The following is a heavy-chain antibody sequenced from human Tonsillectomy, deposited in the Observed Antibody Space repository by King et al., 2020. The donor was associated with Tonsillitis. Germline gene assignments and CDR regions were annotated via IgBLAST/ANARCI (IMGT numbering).Heavy chain of an antibody. CDR2: ISGRDTRT. CDR3: AKESPYSGNYRFYYFDY. Sequence: VQLVESGGGLVQPGGSLRLSCEASGFTFSTYAMSWVRQAPGKGPEWVSAISGRDTRTFYADSVKGRFPISRDDSKNTASLQMSSLRAGDTAVYYCAKESPYSGNYRFYYFDYWGQGTLVTVSS. V-gene: IGHV3-23*04. D-gene: IGHD1-26*01. J-gene: IGHJ4*02. CDR1: GFTFSTYA.